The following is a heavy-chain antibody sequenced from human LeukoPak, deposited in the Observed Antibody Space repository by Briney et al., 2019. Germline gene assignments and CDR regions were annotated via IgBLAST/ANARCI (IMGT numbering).Heavy chain of an antibody. J-gene: IGHJ4*02. D-gene: IGHD2-15*01. CDR3: ARHRAPVLGYCSGGSCYPYYFDY. CDR2: IYYSGST. V-gene: IGHV4-59*08. CDR1: GGSISSYY. Sequence: SETLSLTCTVSGGSISSYYWSWIRQPPGKGLEWIGYIYYSGSTNYNPSLKSRVTISVDTSKNQFSLKLSSVTAADTAVYYCARHRAPVLGYCSGGSCYPYYFDYWGQGTLVTVSS.